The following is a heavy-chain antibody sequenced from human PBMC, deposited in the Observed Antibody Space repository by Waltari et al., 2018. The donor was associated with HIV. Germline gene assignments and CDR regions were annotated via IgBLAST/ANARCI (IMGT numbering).Heavy chain of an antibody. CDR1: GGIFRTSG. Sequence: QAQLVQSGAEVKKPGSSVRVSCKSFGGIFRTSGLSWVRQAPGLGLEWMGGIVPLLETPTYAQKFQGRVTITADESTTTTHRELRGLRAEDTALYYCARLGGGNGDRYWHFDIWGRGTLITVSS. CDR2: IVPLLETP. D-gene: IGHD2-21*01. V-gene: IGHV1-69*01. CDR3: ARLGGGNGDRYWHFDI. J-gene: IGHJ2*01.